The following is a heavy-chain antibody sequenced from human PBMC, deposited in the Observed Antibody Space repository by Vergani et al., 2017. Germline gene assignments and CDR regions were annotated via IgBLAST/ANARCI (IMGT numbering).Heavy chain of an antibody. CDR2: IYPGDSDT. CDR3: ARQYYDFWSGYPRNYYYYMDV. D-gene: IGHD3-3*01. Sequence: EVQLVQSGAEVKKPGESLKISCKGSGYSFTSYWIGWVRQMPXKGLEWMGIIYPGDSDTRYSPSFQGQVTSSADKSISTAYLQWSSLKASDTAMYYCARQYYDFWSGYPRNYYYYMDVWGKGTTVTVSS. CDR1: GYSFTSYW. V-gene: IGHV5-51*01. J-gene: IGHJ6*03.